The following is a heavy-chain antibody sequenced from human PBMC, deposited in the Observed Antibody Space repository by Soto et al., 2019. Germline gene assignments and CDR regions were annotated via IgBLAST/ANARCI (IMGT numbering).Heavy chain of an antibody. J-gene: IGHJ4*02. Sequence: GGSLRLSCEASGFTFSNYDMNWVRQAPGKGLEWISYISGSGRTIYYADSVKGRFTISRDSAKKSLFLQMNSLRAEDTALYYCARGDDNSGYYYAFDSWGQGTPVTVSS. CDR3: ARGDDNSGYYYAFDS. D-gene: IGHD3-22*01. CDR2: ISGSGRTI. V-gene: IGHV3-48*03. CDR1: GFTFSNYD.